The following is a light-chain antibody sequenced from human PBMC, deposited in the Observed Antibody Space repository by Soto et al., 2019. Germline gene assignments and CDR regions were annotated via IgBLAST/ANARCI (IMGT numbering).Light chain of an antibody. J-gene: IGKJ4*01. CDR1: QNINNY. V-gene: IGKV1-39*01. Sequence: DIQMTQSPSSLSASVGDRVTNTCQASQNINNYLNWYQQKPGRAPKLLIYDASNLEAGVPSRFSGSGSGTDFTLTISSLQPEDFATYYCQQSYSTPLTFGGGTKVDIK. CDR2: DAS. CDR3: QQSYSTPLT.